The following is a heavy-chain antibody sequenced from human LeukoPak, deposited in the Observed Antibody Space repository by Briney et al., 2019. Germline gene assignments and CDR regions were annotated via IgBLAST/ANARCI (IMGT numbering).Heavy chain of an antibody. CDR2: ISGSGGST. CDR1: GFTFSSYA. Sequence: GGSLRLSCAASGFTFSSYAMGWVRQAPGKGLEWVPAISGSGGSTYYADSVKGRFTISRDNSKNTLYLQMNSLRAEDTAVYYCAKFPYCGGDCYSFQHWGQGTLVTVSS. CDR3: AKFPYCGGDCYSFQH. D-gene: IGHD2-21*02. V-gene: IGHV3-23*01. J-gene: IGHJ1*01.